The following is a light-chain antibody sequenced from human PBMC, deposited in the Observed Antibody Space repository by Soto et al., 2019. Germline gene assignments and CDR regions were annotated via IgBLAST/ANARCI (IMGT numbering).Light chain of an antibody. Sequence: QSALTQPPSVFGSPGQSVTISCTGTSSDVGSYNRVSWYQQPPGTAPKLMIYEVSNRPSGVPDRFSGSKSGNTASLTISGLQAEDEADYYCSSYTSSSIYVFGTGTKLTVL. CDR3: SSYTSSSIYV. CDR1: SSDVGSYNR. V-gene: IGLV2-18*02. J-gene: IGLJ1*01. CDR2: EVS.